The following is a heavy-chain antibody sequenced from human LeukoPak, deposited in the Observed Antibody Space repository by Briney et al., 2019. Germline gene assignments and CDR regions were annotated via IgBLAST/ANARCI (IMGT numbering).Heavy chain of an antibody. D-gene: IGHD6-19*01. CDR3: AKFEGATIPGWFNDY. Sequence: GGSLRLSCVVSGITVSNYDMSWVRQAPGKALEWVSGIRESGGGTNYADSVKGRFTISRDNSKNILYLQMNSLTTEDTAVYFCAKFEGATIPGWFNDYWGQGVPVTVSS. CDR1: GITVSNYD. CDR2: IRESGGGT. V-gene: IGHV3-23*01. J-gene: IGHJ4*02.